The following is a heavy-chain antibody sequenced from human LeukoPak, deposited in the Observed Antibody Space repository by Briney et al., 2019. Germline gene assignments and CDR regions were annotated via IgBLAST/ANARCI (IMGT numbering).Heavy chain of an antibody. CDR3: TRMTAGHDY. D-gene: IGHD2-21*02. Sequence: KPSETLSLTCAVSGVSLDDYYWSWVRQTPGKGLEWIGEINHSGYTNDSPSPKSRVTLSIDTSRKQFSLNLRSVTVADTGIYYCTRMTAGHDYWGQGTLVTVAS. CDR2: INHSGYT. CDR1: GVSLDDYY. J-gene: IGHJ4*02. V-gene: IGHV4-34*01.